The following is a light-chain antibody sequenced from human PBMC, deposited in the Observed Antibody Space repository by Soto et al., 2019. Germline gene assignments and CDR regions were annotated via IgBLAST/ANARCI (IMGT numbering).Light chain of an antibody. CDR2: QVS. J-gene: IGKJ1*01. CDR1: QSIVYSDGHAY. CDR3: MQGTPWPPT. V-gene: IGKV2-30*01. Sequence: DVVMTQSPLSLSVTLGQPASISCWSSQSIVYSDGHAYLNWFHQRPGQSPRRLIYQVSKRDSGVPDRFRGRGSGTDVTLKSSRVEAEDVGLYYCMQGTPWPPTFGRGTKVEIK.